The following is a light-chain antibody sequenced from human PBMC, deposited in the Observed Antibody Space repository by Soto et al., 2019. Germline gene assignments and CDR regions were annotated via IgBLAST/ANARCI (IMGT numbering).Light chain of an antibody. V-gene: IGLV4-69*01. CDR1: SGHNTYA. J-gene: IGLJ3*02. CDR2: LNSDGSH. CDR3: QTWGTGSWV. Sequence: QPVLTQSPSASASLGASVKLTCTLSSGHNTYAIAWHQQQPEKGPRYLMKLNSDGSHSKGDGIPDRFSGSSSGAERYLTISSLQSEDEADYYCQTWGTGSWVFGGGTKLTV.